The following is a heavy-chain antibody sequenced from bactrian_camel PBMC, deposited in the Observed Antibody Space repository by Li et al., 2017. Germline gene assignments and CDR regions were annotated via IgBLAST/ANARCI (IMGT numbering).Heavy chain of an antibody. CDR1: GFTFGSSA. V-gene: IGHV3S7*01. D-gene: IGHD6*01. CDR2: IYDDGRYK. CDR3: ARGGSSWFNG. Sequence: HVQLVESGGDLVQPGGSLRLSCAASGFTFGSSAMFWVRQAPGKGLEWVARIYDDGRYKYYADSVKGRFTISRDNTKNTVYLQMNSLTSEDTALYYCARGGSSWFNGWGQGTQVTVS. J-gene: IGHJ4*01.